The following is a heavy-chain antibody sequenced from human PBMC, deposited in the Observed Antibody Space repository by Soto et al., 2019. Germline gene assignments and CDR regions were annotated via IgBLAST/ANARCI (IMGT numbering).Heavy chain of an antibody. CDR2: IYYSGST. J-gene: IGHJ4*02. V-gene: IGHV4-31*03. D-gene: IGHD2-2*01. CDR1: GGSISSGGYY. Sequence: SETLSLTCTVSGGSISSGGYYWSWIRQHPGKGLEWIGHIYYSGSTYYNPSLKSRVTISVDTSKNQFSLKLSSVTAADTAVYYCARGLAGVPAAFDYWGQGTLVTVSS. CDR3: ARGLAGVPAAFDY.